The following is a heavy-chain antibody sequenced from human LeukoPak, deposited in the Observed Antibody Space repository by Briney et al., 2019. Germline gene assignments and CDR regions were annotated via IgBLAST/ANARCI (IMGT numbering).Heavy chain of an antibody. D-gene: IGHD3-3*01. J-gene: IGHJ6*03. Sequence: SETLSLTCTVSGGSISSYYWSWIRQPPGKGLEWIGYIYYSRSTNYNPSLKSRVTISVDTSKNQFSLKLSSVTAADTAVYYCPRDTNYDFWSGDPYSMDVWGKGTTVTVSS. CDR1: GGSISSYY. V-gene: IGHV4-59*01. CDR2: IYYSRST. CDR3: PRDTNYDFWSGDPYSMDV.